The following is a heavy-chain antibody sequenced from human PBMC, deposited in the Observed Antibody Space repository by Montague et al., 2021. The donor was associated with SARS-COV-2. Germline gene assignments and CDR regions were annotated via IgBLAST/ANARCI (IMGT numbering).Heavy chain of an antibody. J-gene: IGHJ3*02. CDR1: GFTFSNYD. D-gene: IGHD3-16*02. CDR3: TRDYRSIVGDGLDI. V-gene: IGHV3-48*03. Sequence: SLRLSCAASGFTFSNYDMNWVRQAPGKGPEWISYISTSAYTASYAGSVKGRFTISRDNGKNSLYLQMNSLRVEDTAVYYSTRDYRSIVGDGLDIWGQGIKVTVSS. CDR2: ISTSAYTA.